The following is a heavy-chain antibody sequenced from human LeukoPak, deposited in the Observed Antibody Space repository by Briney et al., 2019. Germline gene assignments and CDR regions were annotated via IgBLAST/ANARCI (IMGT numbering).Heavy chain of an antibody. D-gene: IGHD7-27*01. Sequence: GGSLRLSCAASGFTFSSYWMSWVSHAPGQGLEWVANIKQDGGEKHYVDSVKGRFTISRDNAKNSLYLQMNSLRAEDTAVYYCARSPGYYFDSWGQGTLVTVSS. CDR1: GFTFSSYW. CDR3: ARSPGYYFDS. J-gene: IGHJ4*02. V-gene: IGHV3-7*01. CDR2: IKQDGGEK.